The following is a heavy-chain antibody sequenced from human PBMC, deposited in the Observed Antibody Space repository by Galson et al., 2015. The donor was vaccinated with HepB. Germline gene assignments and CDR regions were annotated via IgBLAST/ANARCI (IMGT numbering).Heavy chain of an antibody. Sequence: CAISGDSVSSHSAAWNWIRQSPSRGLEWLGRTYYRSKWNNDYAVSVKNRITINPDTSKNQFSLQLNSVTPEDAAVYYCARAPTGGWYFDLWGRGILVTVSS. CDR2: TYYRSKWNN. CDR1: GDSVSSHSAA. V-gene: IGHV6-1*01. J-gene: IGHJ2*01. CDR3: ARAPTGGWYFDL. D-gene: IGHD7-27*01.